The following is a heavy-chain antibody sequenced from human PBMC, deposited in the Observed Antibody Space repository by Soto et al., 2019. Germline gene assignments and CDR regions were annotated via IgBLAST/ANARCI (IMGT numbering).Heavy chain of an antibody. Sequence: GGSLRLSCAASGFTFSDYYMSWIRQAPGKGLEWVSYISSSGSTIYYADSGKGRFTISRDNAKNSLYLQMNSLRAEDTAVYYCARDIDSSGWYVGALFDYWGQGTLVTVSS. J-gene: IGHJ4*02. CDR2: ISSSGSTI. CDR3: ARDIDSSGWYVGALFDY. V-gene: IGHV3-11*01. D-gene: IGHD6-19*01. CDR1: GFTFSDYY.